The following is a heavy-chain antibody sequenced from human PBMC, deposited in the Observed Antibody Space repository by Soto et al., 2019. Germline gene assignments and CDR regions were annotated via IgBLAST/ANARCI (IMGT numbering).Heavy chain of an antibody. D-gene: IGHD3-22*01. CDR3: ARDTMKGRFDP. J-gene: IGHJ5*02. V-gene: IGHV3-74*01. CDR2: IESDGRGT. Sequence: EVQLVESGGGLVQPGGSLRLSCSASGFTFSISWMHWVRQAPGRGLVWVSRIESDGRGTTYAYSVKGRFTISRDNANNTLYLQMNNLRAEDTAVYYCARDTMKGRFDPWGQGTLVTVSS. CDR1: GFTFSISW.